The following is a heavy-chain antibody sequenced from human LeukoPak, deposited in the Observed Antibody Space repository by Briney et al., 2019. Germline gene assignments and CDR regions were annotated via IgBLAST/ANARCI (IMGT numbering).Heavy chain of an antibody. CDR1: GFTFSSYG. V-gene: IGHV3-30*03. CDR3: ASGRLGHCSRTNCYDDDFDI. D-gene: IGHD2-2*01. J-gene: IGHJ3*02. Sequence: GRSLRLSCAASGFTFSSYGMHWVRQAPGKGLEWVAVISYDGSNKYYADSVKGRFTISRDNSKNTLYLQMNSLRAEDTAVYYCASGRLGHCSRTNCYDDDFDIWGQGTMVTVSS. CDR2: ISYDGSNK.